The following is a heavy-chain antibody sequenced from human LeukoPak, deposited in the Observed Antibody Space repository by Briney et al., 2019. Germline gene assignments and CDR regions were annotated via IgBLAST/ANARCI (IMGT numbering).Heavy chain of an antibody. CDR3: ASALLLPSYYCYGMDV. D-gene: IGHD2-15*01. Sequence: SETLSLTCAVYGGSFSGYYWSWIRQPPGKGLEWIGYIYYSGSTNYNPSLKSRVTISVDTSKNQFSLKLSSVTAADTAVYYCASALLLPSYYCYGMDVWGQGTTVTVSS. CDR2: IYYSGST. J-gene: IGHJ6*02. CDR1: GGSFSGYY. V-gene: IGHV4-59*01.